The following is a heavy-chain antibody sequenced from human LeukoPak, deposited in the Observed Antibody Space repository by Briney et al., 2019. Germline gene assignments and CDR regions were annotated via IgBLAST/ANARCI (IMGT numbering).Heavy chain of an antibody. CDR2: IRYDGSRK. CDR3: AKVSLNMVNDAFDI. D-gene: IGHD4/OR15-4a*01. CDR1: GFIFSSYG. J-gene: IGHJ3*02. Sequence: GGSLRLSCAASGFIFSSYGMHWVRQAPDKGLEWVAFIRYDGSRKYYADSVKGRFTISRDNSKNTLYLQMSSLRAEDTAMYYCAKVSLNMVNDAFDIWGQGTMVSVFS. V-gene: IGHV3-30*02.